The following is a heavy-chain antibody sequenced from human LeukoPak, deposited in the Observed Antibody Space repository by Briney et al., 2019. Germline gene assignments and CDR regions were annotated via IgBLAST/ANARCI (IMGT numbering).Heavy chain of an antibody. CDR3: ARMGAEEFAY. V-gene: IGHV4-31*03. J-gene: IGHJ4*02. CDR2: VFFSGST. Sequence: PSQTLSLTCTVSGGAITSGGYYWSWIRQVPGKGLEWIGNVFFSGSTYYNPSLGSRVIISVDTSKNEFSLKLSSETAADTAVYYCARMGAEEFAYWGQGTLVTVSS. D-gene: IGHD1-26*01. CDR1: GGAITSGGYY.